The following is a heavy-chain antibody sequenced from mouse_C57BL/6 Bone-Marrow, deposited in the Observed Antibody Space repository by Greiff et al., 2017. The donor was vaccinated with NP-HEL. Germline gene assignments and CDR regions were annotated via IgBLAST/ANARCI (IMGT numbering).Heavy chain of an antibody. J-gene: IGHJ1*03. D-gene: IGHD2-2*01. CDR3: ASRSTMVTTEWYFDV. CDR2: IYPRSGNT. CDR1: GYTFTSYG. V-gene: IGHV1-81*01. Sequence: QVHVKQSGAELARPGASVKLSCKASGYTFTSYGISWVKQRTGQGLEWIGEIYPRSGNTYYNEKFKGKATLTADKSSSTAYMELRSLTSEDSAVYFCASRSTMVTTEWYFDVWGTGTTVTVSS.